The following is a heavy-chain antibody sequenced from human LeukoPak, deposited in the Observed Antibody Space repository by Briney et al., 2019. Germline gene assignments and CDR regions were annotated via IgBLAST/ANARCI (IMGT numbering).Heavy chain of an antibody. CDR1: GYSFTSYW. Sequence: GESLKISCMGSGYSFTSYWIGWVRQMPGKGLEWMGIIYPGDSDTRYSPSFQGQVTISADKSISTAYLQWSSLKASDTAMYYCARVYSSSSSYNWFDPWGQGTLVTVSS. CDR3: ARVYSSSSSYNWFDP. D-gene: IGHD6-6*01. V-gene: IGHV5-51*01. CDR2: IYPGDSDT. J-gene: IGHJ5*02.